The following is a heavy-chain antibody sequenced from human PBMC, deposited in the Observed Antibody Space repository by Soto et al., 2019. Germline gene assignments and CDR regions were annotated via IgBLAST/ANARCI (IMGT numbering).Heavy chain of an antibody. CDR3: ARDGPYYYASRMDV. Sequence: EVQLVESGGGLVQPGGSLRLSCVASGIPVSSNYMTWVRQAPGKGLEWVSVLHSGGDTYYANSVKGRFTISRHDSTNTLYLQINSLTPEDTAVYYCARDGPYYYASRMDVWGQGATGTVSS. J-gene: IGHJ6*02. CDR2: LHSGGDT. CDR1: GIPVSSNY. V-gene: IGHV3-53*04. D-gene: IGHD3-10*01.